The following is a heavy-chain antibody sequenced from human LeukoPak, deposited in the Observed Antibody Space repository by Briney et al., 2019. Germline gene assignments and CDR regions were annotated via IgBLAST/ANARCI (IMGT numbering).Heavy chain of an antibody. V-gene: IGHV3-23*01. J-gene: IGHJ4*02. CDR1: GFTFSSYA. Sequence: GGSLRLSCAAFGFTFSSYAMSWVRQAPGKGLEWVSAISGSGGSTYYADSVKGRFTTSRDNSKNTLYLQMNSLRAEDTAVYCCARSNSGYASFDYWGQGTLVTVSS. D-gene: IGHD5-12*01. CDR2: ISGSGGST. CDR3: ARSNSGYASFDY.